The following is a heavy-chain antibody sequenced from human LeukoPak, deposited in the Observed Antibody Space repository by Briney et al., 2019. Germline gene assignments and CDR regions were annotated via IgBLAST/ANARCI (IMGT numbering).Heavy chain of an antibody. CDR2: IYYSGST. D-gene: IGHD1-26*01. J-gene: IGHJ4*02. CDR3: ARQVVGATRGPFDY. Sequence: SQTLSLTCTVSGGSISSGGYYWSWIRQPPGKGLEWIGYIYYSGSTNYNPSLKSRVTISVDTSKNQFSLKLSSVTAADTAVYYCARQVVGATRGPFDYWGQGTLVTVSS. V-gene: IGHV4-61*08. CDR1: GGSISSGGYY.